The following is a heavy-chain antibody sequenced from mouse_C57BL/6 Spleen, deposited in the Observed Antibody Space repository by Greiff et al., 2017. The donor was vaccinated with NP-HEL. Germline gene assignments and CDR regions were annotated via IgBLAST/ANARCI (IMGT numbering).Heavy chain of an antibody. D-gene: IGHD2-4*01. Sequence: VQLQQSGAELVKPGASVKISCKASGYAFSSYWMNWVKQRPGKGLEWIGQIYPGDGDTNYNGKFKGKATLTADKSSSTAYMQLSSLTSEDSAVYFCARRGERSDYENFDYWGQGTTLTVSS. J-gene: IGHJ2*01. CDR3: ARRGERSDYENFDY. CDR2: IYPGDGDT. CDR1: GYAFSSYW. V-gene: IGHV1-80*01.